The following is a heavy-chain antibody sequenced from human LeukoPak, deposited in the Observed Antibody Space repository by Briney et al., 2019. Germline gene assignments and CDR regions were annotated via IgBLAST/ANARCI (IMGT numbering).Heavy chain of an antibody. Sequence: LETLSLTCAVSGGSISSSNWWSWVRQPPGKGLEWIGEIYHSGSTNYNPSLKSRVTISVDKSKNQFSLKLSSVTAADTAVYYCARGIAAGISYYYYYGMDVWGQGTTVTVSS. CDR3: ARGIAAGISYYYYYGMDV. J-gene: IGHJ6*02. V-gene: IGHV4-4*02. D-gene: IGHD6-6*01. CDR2: IYHSGST. CDR1: GGSISSSNW.